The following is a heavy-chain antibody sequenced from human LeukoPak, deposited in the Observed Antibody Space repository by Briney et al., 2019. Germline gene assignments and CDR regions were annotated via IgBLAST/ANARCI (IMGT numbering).Heavy chain of an antibody. D-gene: IGHD3-22*01. J-gene: IGHJ4*02. V-gene: IGHV3-48*01. CDR2: ISSSSTI. CDR3: ARDLSYYDSADFDY. CDR1: GFTFSSYS. Sequence: GGSLRLSCAASGFTFSSYSMNWVRQAPGKGLEWVSYISSSSTIYYADSVKGRFTISRDNAKNSLYLQMNSLRAEDTAVYYCARDLSYYDSADFDYWGQGTLVTVSS.